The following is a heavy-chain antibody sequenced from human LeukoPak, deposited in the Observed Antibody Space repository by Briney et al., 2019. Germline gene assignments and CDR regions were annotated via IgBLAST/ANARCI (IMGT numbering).Heavy chain of an antibody. Sequence: KPSENLSLTCAVYGGSFSGYYWSWIRQPPGKGLEWIGEINHSGSTNYNPSLKSRVTISVDTSKNQFSLKLSSVTAADTAVYYCARGLYSNYFRWFDPWGQGTLVTVSS. V-gene: IGHV4-34*01. D-gene: IGHD4-11*01. CDR2: INHSGST. CDR1: GGSFSGYY. CDR3: ARGLYSNYFRWFDP. J-gene: IGHJ5*02.